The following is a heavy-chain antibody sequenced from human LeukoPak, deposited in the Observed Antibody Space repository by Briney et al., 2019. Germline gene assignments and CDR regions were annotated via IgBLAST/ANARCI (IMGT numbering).Heavy chain of an antibody. CDR3: ARGLRFLESLPGPFDY. Sequence: ASVKVSCKASGYTFTSYYMHWVRNAPGQGLEWMGIINPSGSSTSYAQKFQRRVTMTRDMSTSTVYMELSSMRSEDTAVYYSARGLRFLESLPGPFDYWGQGTLVTVSS. D-gene: IGHD3-3*01. CDR2: INPSGSST. CDR1: GYTFTSYY. V-gene: IGHV1-46*01. J-gene: IGHJ4*02.